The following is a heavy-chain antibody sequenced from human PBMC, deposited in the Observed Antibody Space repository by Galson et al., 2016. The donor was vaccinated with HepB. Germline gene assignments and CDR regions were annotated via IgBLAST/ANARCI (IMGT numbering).Heavy chain of an antibody. CDR3: ARGKYCSADMCYSHDDGMDV. V-gene: IGHV4-39*01. CDR1: GDSISRGTYY. Sequence: SETLSPTCSVSGDSISRGTYYWGWIRQAPGKGLEWIGSFYYSGSTHYNPSLKTRVTVSVDTAQNQFYLEVTSVTAADTAVYYCARGKYCSADMCYSHDDGMDVWGQGTTVTVSS. D-gene: IGHD2-15*01. J-gene: IGHJ6*02. CDR2: FYYSGST.